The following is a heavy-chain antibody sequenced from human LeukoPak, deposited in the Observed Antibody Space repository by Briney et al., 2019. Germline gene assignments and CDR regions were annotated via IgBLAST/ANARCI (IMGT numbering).Heavy chain of an antibody. V-gene: IGHV4-34*01. D-gene: IGHD2-2*02. CDR3: ARGSSRMSIVVVPAAINWFDP. CDR2: INHSGST. Sequence: PSETLSLTCAVYGGSFSGYYWSWIRQPPGKGLEWIGEINHSGSTNYNPSLKSRVTISIDTSKNQFSLKLSSVTAADTAVYYCARGSSRMSIVVVPAAINWFDPWGQGTLVTVSS. J-gene: IGHJ5*02. CDR1: GGSFSGYY.